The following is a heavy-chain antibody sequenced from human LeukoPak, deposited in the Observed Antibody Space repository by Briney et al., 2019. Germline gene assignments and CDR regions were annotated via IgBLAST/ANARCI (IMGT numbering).Heavy chain of an antibody. J-gene: IGHJ4*02. Sequence: PGGSLRLSCAASGFTFSDAWMSWVRQAPGKGLEWVGRIKSKTDGGIIDYAAPVKGRFTISRDDSKYTLYLQINSLKTEDTAVYYCTTALYDWNDVSYWGQGTLVTVSS. CDR3: TTALYDWNDVSY. CDR1: GFTFSDAW. V-gene: IGHV3-15*01. CDR2: IKSKTDGGII. D-gene: IGHD1-1*01.